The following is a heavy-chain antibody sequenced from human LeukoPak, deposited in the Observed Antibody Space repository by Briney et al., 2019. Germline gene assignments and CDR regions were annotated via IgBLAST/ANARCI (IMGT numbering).Heavy chain of an antibody. CDR2: IYYSGGT. J-gene: IGHJ6*03. V-gene: IGHV4-59*08. D-gene: IGHD4-17*01. CDR3: ARHDYGDYGRYYYYYYMDV. Sequence: SETLSLTCTVSGGSISSYYWSWIRQPAGKGLEWIGDIYYSGGTNYNPSLKSRVAMSVDTSKNQFSLKLSSVTAADTAVYYCARHDYGDYGRYYYYYYMDVWGKGTTVTISS. CDR1: GGSISSYY.